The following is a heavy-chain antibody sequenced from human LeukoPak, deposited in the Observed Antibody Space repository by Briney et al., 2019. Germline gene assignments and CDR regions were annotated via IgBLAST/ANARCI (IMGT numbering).Heavy chain of an antibody. CDR1: GFTFSSYG. CDR3: ARDYSPPHYYDSSGYFDS. D-gene: IGHD3-22*01. V-gene: IGHV3-30*03. J-gene: IGHJ4*02. CDR2: ISYDGSNK. Sequence: GRSLRLSCAASGFTFSSYGMHWVRQAPGKGLEWVAVISYDGSNKYYADSVKGRFTISRDNAKNSLYLQMNSLRAEDTAVYYCARDYSPPHYYDSSGYFDSWGQGTLVTASS.